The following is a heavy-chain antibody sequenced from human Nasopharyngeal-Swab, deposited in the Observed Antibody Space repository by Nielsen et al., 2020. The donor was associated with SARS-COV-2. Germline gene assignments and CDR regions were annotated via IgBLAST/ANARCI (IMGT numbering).Heavy chain of an antibody. CDR3: AKTPGAWGELPWFDY. CDR1: GFTFSSYA. Sequence: GESLKISCAASGFTFSSYAMSWVRQAPGKGLEWVSAISGSGGSTYYADSVKGRFTISRDNSKNTLYLQMNSLRAEDTAVYYCAKTPGAWGELPWFDYWGQGTLVTVSS. D-gene: IGHD3-16*01. J-gene: IGHJ4*02. CDR2: ISGSGGST. V-gene: IGHV3-23*01.